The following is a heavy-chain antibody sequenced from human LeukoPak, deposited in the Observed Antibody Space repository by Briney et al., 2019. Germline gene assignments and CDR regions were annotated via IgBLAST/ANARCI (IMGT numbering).Heavy chain of an antibody. CDR3: AREPPSILCSDTSCYPTFDY. J-gene: IGHJ4*02. CDR2: ITAYCGNT. V-gene: IGHV1-18*01. D-gene: IGHD2-2*01. CDR1: GYSFTSHG. Sequence: ASVKVSCKASGYSFTSHGISWVRQAPGPGLEWMGRITAYCGNTNYAQNFQGRVTMTTDTSTSTAYLELRSLRSDDRAMYYCAREPPSILCSDTSCYPTFDYWGQGTLVTVSS.